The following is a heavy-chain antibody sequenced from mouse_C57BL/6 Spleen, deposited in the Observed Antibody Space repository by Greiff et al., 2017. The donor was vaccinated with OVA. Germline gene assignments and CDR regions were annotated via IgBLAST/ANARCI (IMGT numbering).Heavy chain of an antibody. CDR2: ISSGSSTI. CDR1: GFTFSDYG. V-gene: IGHV5-17*01. Sequence: EVKVVESGGGLVKPGGSLKLSCAASGFTFSDYGMHWVRQAPEKGLEWVAYISSGSSTIYYADTVKGRFTISRDNAKNTLFLQMTSLRSEDTAMYYCARPSVGLWYFDVWGTGTTVTVSS. D-gene: IGHD4-1*01. J-gene: IGHJ1*03. CDR3: ARPSVGLWYFDV.